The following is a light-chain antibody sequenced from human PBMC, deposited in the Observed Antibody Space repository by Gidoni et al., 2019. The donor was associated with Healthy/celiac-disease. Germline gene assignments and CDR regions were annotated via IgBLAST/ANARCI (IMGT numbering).Light chain of an antibody. J-gene: IGKJ1*01. Sequence: EIVLTPSPDTLSFSTGERATLSCRASQSVSSSYLALYQQKPCQAHRRLSQGASSSDTVSPDRFSGSCSGTDFTLTISRLEPEDFAVYYCQQYGRSPTFGQGTKVEIK. CDR2: GAS. CDR3: QQYGRSPT. V-gene: IGKV3-20*01. CDR1: QSVSSSY.